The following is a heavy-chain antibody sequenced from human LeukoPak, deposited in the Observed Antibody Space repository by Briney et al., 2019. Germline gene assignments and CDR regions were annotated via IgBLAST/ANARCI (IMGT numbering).Heavy chain of an antibody. V-gene: IGHV3-30*04. J-gene: IGHJ4*02. CDR2: ISYDGTDK. Sequence: GGSLRLSCVASGFTFSGYAMHWVRQAPGKGLEWGAVISYDGTDKYYADSVKGRFTISRDNSKDPLYLQMNSLRAEDTAVYYCARGFISAAGTYYWGQGTLVTVSS. CDR1: GFTFSGYA. D-gene: IGHD6-13*01. CDR3: ARGFISAAGTYY.